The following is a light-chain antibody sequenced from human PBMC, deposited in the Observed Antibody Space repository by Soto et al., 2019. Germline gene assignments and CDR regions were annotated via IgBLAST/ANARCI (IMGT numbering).Light chain of an antibody. CDR2: SAS. Sequence: DIQMTQSPSFVSASVGDRVSITCRASQGIGSWLAWYQQKPGTAAKLLIYSASSLQSGVPSMFSGSGSGTDFTLTISSLQPEDFATYYCQQGSTFPTFGQGTKVEVK. CDR3: QQGSTFPT. V-gene: IGKV1-12*01. CDR1: QGIGSW. J-gene: IGKJ1*01.